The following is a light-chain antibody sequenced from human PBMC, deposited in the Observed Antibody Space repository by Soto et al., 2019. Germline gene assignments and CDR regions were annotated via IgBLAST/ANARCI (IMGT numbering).Light chain of an antibody. CDR3: QQSYRTPFT. CDR2: ATS. CDR1: QSISSY. J-gene: IGKJ3*01. Sequence: DIQMTQSPSSLSASVGDRVTITCRTSQSISSYLNWYQQKPGTAPKLLIYATSSLQSGVPSRFSGSGSGTDFTLTISSLQPEDFASYYCQQSYRTPFTFGPGTKVDIK. V-gene: IGKV1-39*01.